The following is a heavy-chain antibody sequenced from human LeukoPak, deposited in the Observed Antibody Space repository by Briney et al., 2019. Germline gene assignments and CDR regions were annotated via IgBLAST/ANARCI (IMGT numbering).Heavy chain of an antibody. J-gene: IGHJ6*03. Sequence: ASVKVSCKASGYTFTSYAMNWVRQAPGQGLEWMGWMNPNSGNTGYAQKFQGRVTITRNTSISTAYMELSSLRSEDTAVYYCARGHYYDSSGYRYYYYYMDVWGKGTTVTVSS. CDR1: GYTFTSYA. V-gene: IGHV1-8*03. CDR2: MNPNSGNT. D-gene: IGHD3-22*01. CDR3: ARGHYYDSSGYRYYYYYMDV.